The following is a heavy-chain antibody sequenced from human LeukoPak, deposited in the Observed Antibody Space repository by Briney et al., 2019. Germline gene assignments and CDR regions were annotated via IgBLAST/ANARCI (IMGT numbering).Heavy chain of an antibody. J-gene: IGHJ4*02. CDR3: VKGFYDILTAYWGGGDY. CDR2: ISSNGGST. V-gene: IGHV3-64D*06. D-gene: IGHD3-9*01. CDR1: GFTFSSYA. Sequence: GGSLRLSCSASGFTFSSYAMHWVRQAPGNGLEYVSAISSNGGSTYYADSVKGRFTSSRDHSKNTLYLQMSSLRADDTAVYYCVKGFYDILTAYWGGGDYWGQGTLVTVSS.